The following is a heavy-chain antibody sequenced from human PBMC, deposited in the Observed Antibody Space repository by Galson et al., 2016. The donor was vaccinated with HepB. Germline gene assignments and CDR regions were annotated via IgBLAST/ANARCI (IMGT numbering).Heavy chain of an antibody. CDR2: TYYRSKWYN. CDR1: GDSVSSDSAA. Sequence: CAISGDSVSSDSAAWNWIRQSPSRGLEWLGRTYYRSKWYNDYAVSVKSRITINPDTSKNQFSLQLNPVTPEDAAVYYCARESQQLYYFDYWAQGTLVTVSS. CDR3: ARESQQLYYFDY. J-gene: IGHJ4*02. D-gene: IGHD6-13*01. V-gene: IGHV6-1*01.